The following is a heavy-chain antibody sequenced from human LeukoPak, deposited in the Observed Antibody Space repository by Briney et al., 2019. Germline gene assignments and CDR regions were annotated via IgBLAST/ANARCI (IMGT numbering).Heavy chain of an antibody. V-gene: IGHV3-30*02. Sequence: QPGGSLRLSCAASAFTFSSYGMHWVRQAPGKGLEWVAFIRYDGSNKYYADSVKGRFTISRDNSRNTLYLQMNSLRAEDTAVYYCAKEYCSGGSCLNYWGQGTLVTVSS. CDR2: IRYDGSNK. CDR1: AFTFSSYG. D-gene: IGHD2-15*01. CDR3: AKEYCSGGSCLNY. J-gene: IGHJ4*02.